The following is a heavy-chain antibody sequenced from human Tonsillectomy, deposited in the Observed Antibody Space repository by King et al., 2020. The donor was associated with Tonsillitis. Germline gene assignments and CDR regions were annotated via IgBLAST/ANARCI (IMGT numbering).Heavy chain of an antibody. J-gene: IGHJ4*02. Sequence: VQLVESGAEVKKPGASVKVSCTTSGYTFTNYDINWVRQATGQGLEWMGWMNPNSGNTAYAQKFQGRVTMTRNTSISTAYMELSSLRSEDTAVYYCAISAGTFDYWGQGTLVTVSS. CDR3: AISAGTFDY. CDR1: GYTFTNYD. CDR2: MNPNSGNT. V-gene: IGHV1-8*02. D-gene: IGHD6-13*01.